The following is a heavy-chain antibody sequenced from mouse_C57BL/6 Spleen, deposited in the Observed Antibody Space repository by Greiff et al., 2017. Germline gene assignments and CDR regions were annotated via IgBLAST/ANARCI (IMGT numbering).Heavy chain of an antibody. CDR1: GYTFTSYW. V-gene: IGHV1-55*01. CDR3: ARLPSYYYGSSQYYFDY. Sequence: QVQLQQPGAELVKPGASVKMSCKASGYTFTSYWITWVKQRPGQGLEWIGDIYPGSGSTNYNEKFKSKATLTVDTSSSTAYMQLSSLTSEDSAVYYCARLPSYYYGSSQYYFDYWGQGTTLTVSS. J-gene: IGHJ2*01. CDR2: IYPGSGST. D-gene: IGHD1-1*01.